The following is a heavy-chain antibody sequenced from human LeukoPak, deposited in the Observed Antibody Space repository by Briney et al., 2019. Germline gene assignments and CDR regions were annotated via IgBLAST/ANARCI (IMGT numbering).Heavy chain of an antibody. CDR1: GGSISSSSYY. CDR3: AREDSSSWYGPFDY. Sequence: SETLSLTCTVSGGSISSSSYYWGWIRQPPGKGLEWIGSIYYSGSTYYNPSLKSRVTISVDTSKNQFSLKLSSVTAADTAVYYCAREDSSSWYGPFDYWGQGTLVTVSS. D-gene: IGHD6-13*01. CDR2: IYYSGST. V-gene: IGHV4-39*07. J-gene: IGHJ4*02.